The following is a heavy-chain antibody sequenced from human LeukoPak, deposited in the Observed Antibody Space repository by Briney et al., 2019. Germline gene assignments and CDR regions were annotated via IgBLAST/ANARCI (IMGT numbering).Heavy chain of an antibody. V-gene: IGHV1-58*02. J-gene: IGHJ4*02. D-gene: IGHD1-26*01. CDR1: GFTFTSSA. CDR2: IVVGSGNT. Sequence: SVKVSCKASGFTFTSSAMQWVRQARGQRLEWIGWIVVGSGNTNYAQKFQERVTITRDMSTSTAYMEPSSLRSEDTAVYYCAADLGSGGATVYFDYWGQGTLVTVSS. CDR3: AADLGSGGATVYFDY.